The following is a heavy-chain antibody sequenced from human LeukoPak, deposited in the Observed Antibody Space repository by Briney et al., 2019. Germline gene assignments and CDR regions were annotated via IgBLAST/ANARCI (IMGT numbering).Heavy chain of an antibody. D-gene: IGHD3-22*01. CDR1: GYSFTRYC. CDR2: IYPGDSDT. Sequence: GEALKISCKGSGYSFTRYCIGWVRPMPGKGLEWMGIIYPGDSDTRYSPSIQGQVTISADKSISTAYLQWSSLKASDTAMYYCARLGDDSSGSLALYWGQGTLVTVSS. V-gene: IGHV5-51*01. CDR3: ARLGDDSSGSLALY. J-gene: IGHJ4*02.